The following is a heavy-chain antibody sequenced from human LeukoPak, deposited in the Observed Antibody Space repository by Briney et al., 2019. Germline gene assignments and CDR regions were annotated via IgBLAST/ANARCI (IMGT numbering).Heavy chain of an antibody. CDR3: AKDYSTSWWFHY. CDR2: IKEDGSVR. V-gene: IGHV3-7*03. D-gene: IGHD6-13*01. CDR1: AFIFSGHW. J-gene: IGHJ4*02. Sequence: PGGSLRLSCEGSAFIFSGHWMNWVRQTPGKGLEWVASIKEDGSVRQYVDSVKGRFSISRDNTKGSLFLQLNSLRAEDTAVYYCAKDYSTSWWFHYWGQGTLVTVSS.